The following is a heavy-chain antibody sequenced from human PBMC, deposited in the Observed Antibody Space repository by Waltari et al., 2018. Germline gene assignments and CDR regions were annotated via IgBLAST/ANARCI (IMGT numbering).Heavy chain of an antibody. J-gene: IGHJ4*02. CDR1: GDSMTTNYW. CDR3: ARDRGRGLYLDS. Sequence: QLQLQQSGPGLVKPSESLYLTCAVSGDSMTTNYWWSWVRQSPGKGLEWIGQVHRSGRTNYNPSLASQVTVSIDTSNKQFSLELPSPTAADTAMYYCARDRGRGLYLDSWGQGTLVTVSP. V-gene: IGHV4-4*02. D-gene: IGHD2-15*01. CDR2: VHRSGRT.